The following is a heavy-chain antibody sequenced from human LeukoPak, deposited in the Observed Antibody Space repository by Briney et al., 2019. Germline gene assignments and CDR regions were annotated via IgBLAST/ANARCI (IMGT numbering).Heavy chain of an antibody. CDR2: ISSSGSTI. CDR1: GFTFSDYY. CDR3: ARGDYYDSSGNFNDAFDI. V-gene: IGHV3-11*04. J-gene: IGHJ3*02. Sequence: GGSPRLSCAASGFTFSDYYMSWIRQAPGKGLEWVSYISSSGSTIYYADSVKGRFTISRDNAKNSVFLQMNSLRAEDTAVYYCARGDYYDSSGNFNDAFDIWGQGTMVTV. D-gene: IGHD3-22*01.